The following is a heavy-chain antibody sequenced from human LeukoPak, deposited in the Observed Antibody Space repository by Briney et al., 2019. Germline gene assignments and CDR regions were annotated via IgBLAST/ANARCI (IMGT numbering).Heavy chain of an antibody. Sequence: PGGSLRLSCAASGFTVSSNYMSWVRQAPGKGLEWVSVIYSSGSTYYADSVKGRFTISRDNSKNTLYLQMNSLRAEDTAVYYCARGATVTANWFDPWGQGTLVTVSS. D-gene: IGHD4-11*01. CDR2: IYSSGST. CDR1: GFTVSSNY. CDR3: ARGATVTANWFDP. J-gene: IGHJ5*02. V-gene: IGHV3-53*01.